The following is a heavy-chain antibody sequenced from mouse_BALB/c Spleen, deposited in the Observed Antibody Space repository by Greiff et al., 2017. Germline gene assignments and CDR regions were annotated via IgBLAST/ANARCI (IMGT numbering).Heavy chain of an antibody. J-gene: IGHJ1*01. D-gene: IGHD1-1*01. CDR1: GFTFTSYA. CDR3: ARREHGNYHWDVDD. V-gene: IGHV5-9-3*01. CDR2: ISSGGSYT. Sequence: EVQLVESGGGLVKPGGSLKLSCAASGFTFTSYAMSWVRQTPEKRLEWIATISSGGSYTYYPDSVKGRFTISRDNAKTALYLQMSSLRSEDTAMYYCARREHGNYHWDVDDWGGGTTVTVSS.